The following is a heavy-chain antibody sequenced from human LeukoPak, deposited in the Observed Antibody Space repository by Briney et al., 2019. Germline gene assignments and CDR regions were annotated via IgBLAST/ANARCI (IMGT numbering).Heavy chain of an antibody. CDR3: TRVGYSSSWYYFDY. J-gene: IGHJ4*02. D-gene: IGHD6-13*01. CDR2: IRSKAYGGTT. Sequence: GGSLRLSCTASGFTFGDYAMSCVRQAPGKGLEWVGFIRSKAYGGTTEYAASVKGRFTISRDDSKSIAYLQMNSLKTEDTAVYYCTRVGYSSSWYYFDYWGQGTLVTVSS. V-gene: IGHV3-49*04. CDR1: GFTFGDYA.